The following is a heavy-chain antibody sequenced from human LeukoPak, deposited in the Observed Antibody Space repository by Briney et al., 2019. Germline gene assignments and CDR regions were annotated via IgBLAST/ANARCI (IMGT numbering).Heavy chain of an antibody. V-gene: IGHV3-23*01. CDR1: GFTFSNYA. D-gene: IGHD4-17*01. CDR2: ITVNSADT. CDR3: AKDSGYGDYGGEYFPH. J-gene: IGHJ1*01. Sequence: GGSLRLSCAASGFTFSNYAMSWVRQSPGKGLEYVSSITVNSADTCYADSVKGRFTISSDNSKNTLYRHMNSLRAEQTAIYYCAKDSGYGDYGGEYFPHWGQGTLVTVSS.